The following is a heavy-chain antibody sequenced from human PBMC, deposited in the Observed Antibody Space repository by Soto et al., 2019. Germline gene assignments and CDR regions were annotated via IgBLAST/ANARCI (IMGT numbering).Heavy chain of an antibody. CDR3: AREGDSSYAFDD. J-gene: IGHJ4*02. Sequence: QVQLVSSGAEVKKPGSSVKVSCKASGYSFRRYTISWVRQAPGQGLEWLGSIIPVPGTANYAQKFQGRGTMTAAKSTGTAYLEVSSLTSQDTAVYYCAREGDSSYAFDDWGQGTLVTVSS. D-gene: IGHD3-16*01. CDR1: GYSFRRYT. V-gene: IGHV1-69*08. CDR2: IIPVPGTA.